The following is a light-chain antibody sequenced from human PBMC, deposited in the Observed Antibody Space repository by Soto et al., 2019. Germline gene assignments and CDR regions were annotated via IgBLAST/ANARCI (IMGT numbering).Light chain of an antibody. V-gene: IGKV3-15*01. CDR1: QSVSSN. CDR2: GAS. J-gene: IGKJ3*01. CDR3: QQYNNWPFT. Sequence: EIVMTQSPATLSVSPGERATLSCRASQSVSSNLAWYQQKPCQAPRLLIYGASTRATGIPARFSGSGSGTEFTLTISSLQSEDFAVYYCQQYNNWPFTFGPGTQVDIK.